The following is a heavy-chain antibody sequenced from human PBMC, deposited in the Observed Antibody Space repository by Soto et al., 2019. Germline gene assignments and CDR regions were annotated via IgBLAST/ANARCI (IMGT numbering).Heavy chain of an antibody. Sequence: EVQLVESGGGLVQPGGSLKLSCAASGFTFSGSAMYWVRQASGKGLEWVGRIRSKANSYATAYAASVKGRFTICRDDSKNTAYLQMNSLKTEDTAVYYCTSQNSTTVTTNPPRRYYFDYWGQGTLVTVSS. CDR3: TSQNSTTVTTNPPRRYYFDY. CDR2: IRSKANSYAT. V-gene: IGHV3-73*01. D-gene: IGHD4-17*01. J-gene: IGHJ4*02. CDR1: GFTFSGSA.